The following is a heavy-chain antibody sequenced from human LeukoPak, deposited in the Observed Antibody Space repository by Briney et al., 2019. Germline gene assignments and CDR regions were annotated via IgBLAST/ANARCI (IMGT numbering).Heavy chain of an antibody. J-gene: IGHJ4*02. V-gene: IGHV4-34*01. CDR2: INHSGST. D-gene: IGHD4-17*01. CDR3: ARAGGDYGDYVVFDY. Sequence: SETLSLTCAVYGGSFSGYYWSWIRLPPGKGLEWIGEINHSGSTNYNPSLKSRVTISVDTSKNQFSLKLSSVTAADTAVYYCARAGGDYGDYVVFDYWGQGTLVTVSS. CDR1: GGSFSGYY.